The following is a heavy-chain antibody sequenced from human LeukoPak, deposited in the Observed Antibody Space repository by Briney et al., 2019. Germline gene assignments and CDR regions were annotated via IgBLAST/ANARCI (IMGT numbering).Heavy chain of an antibody. CDR2: ISYEGSNK. CDR3: ARDYRVGCTGGSCYPIDS. J-gene: IGHJ4*02. D-gene: IGHD2-15*01. CDR1: GFTFNNHA. Sequence: PGGSLRLSCAASGFTFNNHAMHWVRQAPGKGLEWGAVISYEGSNKFYADSVKGRFTISRDNSKNTLYLQMNTLRPEDTAVYYCARDYRVGCTGGSCYPIDSWGQGTLVTISS. V-gene: IGHV3-30*01.